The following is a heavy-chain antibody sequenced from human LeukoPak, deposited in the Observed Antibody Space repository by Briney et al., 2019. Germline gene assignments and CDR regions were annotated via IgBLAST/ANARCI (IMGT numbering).Heavy chain of an antibody. J-gene: IGHJ4*02. CDR2: VNREGTTT. V-gene: IGHV3-74*03. D-gene: IGHD2-2*03. Sequence: GPSLRPFCAASGLTFNTYWMRSVRQAPGKGLVSLARVNREGTTTTYAHSVKGRFIISRANTKNRLYLQMNNLRTEATAVYYCARDSDWILFDYWGQGTPVTVSS. CDR1: GLTFNTYW. CDR3: ARDSDWILFDY.